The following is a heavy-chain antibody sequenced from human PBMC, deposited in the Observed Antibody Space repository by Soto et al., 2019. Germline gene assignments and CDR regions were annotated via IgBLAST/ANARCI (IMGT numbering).Heavy chain of an antibody. CDR3: AKSGSSGYLGYYYYGMDV. J-gene: IGHJ6*02. D-gene: IGHD3-22*01. CDR2: ISYDGSNK. Sequence: PGGSLRLSCAASGFTFSSYGMHWVRQAPGKGLEWVAVISYDGSNKYYADSVKGRFTISRDNSKNTLYLQMNSLRAEDTAVYYCAKSGSSGYLGYYYYGMDVWGQGTTVTVSS. V-gene: IGHV3-30*18. CDR1: GFTFSSYG.